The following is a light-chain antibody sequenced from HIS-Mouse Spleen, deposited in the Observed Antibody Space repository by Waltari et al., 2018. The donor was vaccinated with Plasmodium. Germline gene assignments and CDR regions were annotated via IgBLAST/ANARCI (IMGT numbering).Light chain of an antibody. Sequence: QSALTQPPSASGSPVQSVPIPCTGTSSDVGGYNYVSWYQQHPGHAPKPMIFEVSKRPSGVPDRFSGSKSGNTASLTVSGLQAEDEADYYCSSYAGSNNLVFGGGTKLTVL. CDR1: SSDVGGYNY. J-gene: IGLJ2*01. V-gene: IGLV2-8*01. CDR2: EVS. CDR3: SSYAGSNNLV.